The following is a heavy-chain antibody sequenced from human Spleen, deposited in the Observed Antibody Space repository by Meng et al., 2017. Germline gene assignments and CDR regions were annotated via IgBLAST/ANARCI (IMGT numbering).Heavy chain of an antibody. J-gene: IGHJ4*02. CDR3: SRGAFDY. V-gene: IGHV3-74*01. CDR2: INSDGSAT. Sequence: GESLKISCAASKFIFSNYWMHWVRQAPGKGLVWVSRINSDGSATSYADSVKGRFTISRDNAKNTLYLQMNSLRSEDTAVYYCSRGAFDYWVQGTLVTVSS. CDR1: KFIFSNYW.